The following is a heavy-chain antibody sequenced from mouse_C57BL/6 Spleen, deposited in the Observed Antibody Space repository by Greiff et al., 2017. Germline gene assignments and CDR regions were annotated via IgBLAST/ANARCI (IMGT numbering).Heavy chain of an antibody. CDR3: AREDYYGSSWYFDV. CDR1: GYAFSSSW. V-gene: IGHV1-82*01. D-gene: IGHD1-1*01. Sequence: QVQLQQSGPELVKPGASVKISCKASGYAFSSSWMNWVKQRPGEGLEWIGRIYPGDGDTNYNGKFKGKATVTAEKSSSTAYMPLSSLTSEDSAVYSCAREDYYGSSWYFDVWGTGTTVTVSS. CDR2: IYPGDGDT. J-gene: IGHJ1*03.